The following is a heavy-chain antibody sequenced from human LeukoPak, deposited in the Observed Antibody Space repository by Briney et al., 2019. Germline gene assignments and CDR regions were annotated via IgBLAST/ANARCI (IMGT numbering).Heavy chain of an antibody. Sequence: GGSLRLSCAVSGFTFSRYWMNWVRQAPGKGLEWVANINHDGSEKYYVDSVKGRFTISRDNAKNSLYLQMNSLRAEDTAVYYCVRDYDVIGETNWGQGTLVTVSS. D-gene: IGHD2-21*01. CDR2: INHDGSEK. V-gene: IGHV3-7*01. CDR1: GFTFSRYW. J-gene: IGHJ4*02. CDR3: VRDYDVIGETN.